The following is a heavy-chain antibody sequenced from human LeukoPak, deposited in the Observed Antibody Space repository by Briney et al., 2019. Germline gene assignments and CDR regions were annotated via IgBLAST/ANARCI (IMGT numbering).Heavy chain of an antibody. CDR1: GFTLTSYA. CDR3: AKDRIIVIPGPYSWLDS. V-gene: IGHV3-23*01. Sequence: GGSLRLSCAPSGFTLTSYAMSWVRQAPGKGLEWVSAISGSGGSTYYADSVKGRFTISRDNSKNTLYLQMNSLRAEDTALYFCAKDRIIVIPGPYSWLDSWGQGALVTVSS. J-gene: IGHJ5*01. CDR2: ISGSGGST. D-gene: IGHD1-26*01.